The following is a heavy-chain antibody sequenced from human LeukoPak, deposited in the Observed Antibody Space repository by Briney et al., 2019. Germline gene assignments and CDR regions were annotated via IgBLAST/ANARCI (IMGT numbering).Heavy chain of an antibody. Sequence: PSETLSLTCAVYGGSFSGYYWSWIRQPPGKGLEWIGEINHSGSTNYNPSLKSRVTISVDTSKNQFSLKLSSVTAADTAVYYCARTYRVVVPAATRNYYYYGMDVWGQGTTVTVSS. CDR1: GGSFSGYY. V-gene: IGHV4-34*01. CDR3: ARTYRVVVPAATRNYYYYGMDV. J-gene: IGHJ6*02. CDR2: INHSGST. D-gene: IGHD2-2*01.